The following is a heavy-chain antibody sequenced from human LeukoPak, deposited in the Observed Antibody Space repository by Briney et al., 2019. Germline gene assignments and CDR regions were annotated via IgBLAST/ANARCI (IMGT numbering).Heavy chain of an antibody. V-gene: IGHV3-23*01. Sequence: GGSLRLSCAASGFNFSTYGMSWVRQAPGKGLEWVSLVSGSGGSTYYGDSVKGRFTISRDNSKNTLYLQMNSLRAEDTAVYYCANIGHGGNSDYWGQGTLVTVSS. CDR1: GFNFSTYG. CDR3: ANIGHGGNSDY. J-gene: IGHJ4*02. CDR2: VSGSGGST. D-gene: IGHD4-23*01.